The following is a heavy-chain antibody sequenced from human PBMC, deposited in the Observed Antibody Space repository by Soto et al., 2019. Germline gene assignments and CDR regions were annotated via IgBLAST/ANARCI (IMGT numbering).Heavy chain of an antibody. CDR2: IYYRGNA. Sequence: SETLSLTCSVSDDSINSDKYYWGWIRQPPGKGLEWIGSIYYRGNAYYNPSLQTRVTISLDTSKNQFSLKLSSVTAADTAVYYCARVASSSWPNHDAFDIWGQGTMVTVSS. V-gene: IGHV4-39*07. D-gene: IGHD6-13*01. J-gene: IGHJ3*02. CDR3: ARVASSSWPNHDAFDI. CDR1: DDSINSDKYY.